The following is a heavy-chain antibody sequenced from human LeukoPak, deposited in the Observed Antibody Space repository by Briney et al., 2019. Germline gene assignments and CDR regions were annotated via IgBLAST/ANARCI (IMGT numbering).Heavy chain of an antibody. CDR3: ARSDKDVYYYYYYMDV. J-gene: IGHJ6*03. Sequence: GGSLRLSCAASGFTFSNAWMSWVRQAPGKGLEWVSAISGSGGSTYYADSVKGRFTISRDNSKNTLYLQMNSLRAEDTAVYYCARSDKDVYYYYYYMDVWGKGTTVTVSS. CDR2: ISGSGGST. V-gene: IGHV3-23*01. CDR1: GFTFSNAW.